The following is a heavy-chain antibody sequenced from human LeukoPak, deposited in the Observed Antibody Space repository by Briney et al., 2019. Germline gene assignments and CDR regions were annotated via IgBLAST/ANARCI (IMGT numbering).Heavy chain of an antibody. V-gene: IGHV4-59*01. D-gene: IGHD5-18*01. J-gene: IGHJ4*02. CDR1: GDPLSTYY. CDR3: ARDQAHSYGRYFDP. CDR2: ISYGTT. Sequence: SETLSLTCSVSGDPLSTYYWNWIRQIPGKGLEWIGYISYGTTDYNPSLKSRATILVDTSRNEFSLKLTSVTAEDTAVYFCARDQAHSYGRYFDPWSQGTLVTVSS.